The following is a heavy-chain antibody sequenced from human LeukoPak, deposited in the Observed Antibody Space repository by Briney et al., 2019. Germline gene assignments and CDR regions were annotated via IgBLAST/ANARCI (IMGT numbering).Heavy chain of an antibody. J-gene: IGHJ4*02. V-gene: IGHV4-61*01. CDR3: ARGGWFGELSFGFDY. D-gene: IGHD3-10*01. CDR2: IYYSGST. Sequence: PSETLSLTCTVSGGSFSSGSYYWSWLRPPPGMGLVWIGYIYYSGSTNYNPSLNSRVTISVDTSKNQFSLKLSSVTAADTAVYYCARGGWFGELSFGFDYWGQGTLVTVSS. CDR1: GGSFSSGSYY.